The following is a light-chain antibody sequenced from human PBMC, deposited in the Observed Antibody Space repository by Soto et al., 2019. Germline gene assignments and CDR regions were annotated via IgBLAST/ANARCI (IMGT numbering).Light chain of an antibody. Sequence: SYELTQPPSVSVAPGKTARITCGGNNIGTRSVHWYQQKPGQAPVVVIHSDNDRPSGIPERFSGSNSGNTATLTISSVAAGDEADYYCHVWDSGSDHQVFGGGTKLTVL. V-gene: IGLV3-21*04. J-gene: IGLJ2*01. CDR2: SDN. CDR3: HVWDSGSDHQV. CDR1: NIGTRS.